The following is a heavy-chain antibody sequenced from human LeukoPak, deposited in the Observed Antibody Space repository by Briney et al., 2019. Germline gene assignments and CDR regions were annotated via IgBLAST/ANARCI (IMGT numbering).Heavy chain of an antibody. CDR2: IKSKTDGATT. D-gene: IGHD3-3*01. CDR1: GFTFSNAW. J-gene: IGHJ4*02. Sequence: RGSLRLSCAASGFTFSNAWMSWVRQAPGKGLEWVGRIKSKTDGATTDYAATVKGRFTISRDDSKNTLYLQMNSLKTEDTAVYYCTMGDFWSGYYPYYFDYWGQGTLVTVSS. CDR3: TMGDFWSGYYPYYFDY. V-gene: IGHV3-15*01.